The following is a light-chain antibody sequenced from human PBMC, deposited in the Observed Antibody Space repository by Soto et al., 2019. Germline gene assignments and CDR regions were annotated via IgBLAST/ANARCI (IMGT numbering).Light chain of an antibody. CDR2: DAS. CDR1: QSISSW. CDR3: QQYKSYSWT. J-gene: IGKJ1*01. V-gene: IGKV1-5*01. Sequence: DIQMTQSPSTLSASVGDRVTITCRASQSISSWVAWYQQKPGKAPKLLIYDASSLESGVPSRFSGSGSGTDFTRTISSLQPDDFATYYCQQYKSYSWTFGQGTKVDIK.